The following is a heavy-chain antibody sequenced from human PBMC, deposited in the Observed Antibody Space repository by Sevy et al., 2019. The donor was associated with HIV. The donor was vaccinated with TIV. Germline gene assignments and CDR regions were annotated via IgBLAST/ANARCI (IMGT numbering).Heavy chain of an antibody. D-gene: IGHD3-3*01. Sequence: GGSLRLSCAASGLTFSSYWMSWVRQAPGKGLEWVANIKQDGSEKYYVDSVKGRFTISRDNAKNSLYLQMNSLRAEDTAVYYCAREGELYYDFWSGYYTGYYYYGMDVWGQGTTVTVSS. CDR3: AREGELYYDFWSGYYTGYYYYGMDV. V-gene: IGHV3-7*03. CDR1: GLTFSSYW. CDR2: IKQDGSEK. J-gene: IGHJ6*02.